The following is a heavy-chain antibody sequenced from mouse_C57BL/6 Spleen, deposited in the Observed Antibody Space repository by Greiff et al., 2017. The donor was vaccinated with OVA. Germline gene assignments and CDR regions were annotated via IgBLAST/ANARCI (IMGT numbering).Heavy chain of an antibody. D-gene: IGHD1-1*01. CDR2: INPSNGGT. Sequence: QVQLQQPGTELVKPGASVKLSCKASGYTFTSYWMHWVRQRPGQGLEWIGNINPSNGGTNYNEKFKSKATLTVDKSSSTAYMQLSSLTSEDSAVYYCARHYGSSSYWYFDVWGTGTTVTVSS. CDR3: ARHYGSSSYWYFDV. J-gene: IGHJ1*03. V-gene: IGHV1-53*01. CDR1: GYTFTSYW.